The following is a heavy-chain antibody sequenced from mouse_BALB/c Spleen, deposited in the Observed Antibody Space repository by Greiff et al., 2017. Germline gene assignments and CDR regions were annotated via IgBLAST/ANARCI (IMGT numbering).Heavy chain of an antibody. CDR2: ISSGGST. J-gene: IGHJ4*01. Sequence: EVQGVESGGGLVKPGGSLKLSCAASGFTFSSYAMSWVRQTPEKRLEWVASISSGGSTYYPDSVKGRFTISRDNARNILYLQMSSLRSEDTAMYYCAIYYYGSSYAMDYWGQGTSVTVSS. CDR3: AIYYYGSSYAMDY. V-gene: IGHV5-6-5*01. D-gene: IGHD1-1*01. CDR1: GFTFSSYA.